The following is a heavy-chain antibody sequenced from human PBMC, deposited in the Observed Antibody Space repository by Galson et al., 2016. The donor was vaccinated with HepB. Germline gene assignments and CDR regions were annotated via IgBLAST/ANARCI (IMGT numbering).Heavy chain of an antibody. D-gene: IGHD6-6*01. Sequence: SLRLSCAASGFTFSSYDMHWVRQATGKGLEWASTIGTAGDTYYPGSVKGRLTLSRENAKNSLYLQMNSLRAGDTAVYYRVRGAARTGDWYFDLWGRGTLVTVSS. V-gene: IGHV3-13*04. CDR2: IGTAGDT. J-gene: IGHJ2*01. CDR1: GFTFSSYD. CDR3: VRGAARTGDWYFDL.